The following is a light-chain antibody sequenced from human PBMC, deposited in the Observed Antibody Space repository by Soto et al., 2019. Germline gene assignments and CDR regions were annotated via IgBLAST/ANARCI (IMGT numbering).Light chain of an antibody. V-gene: IGLV2-23*01. CDR1: SSDVGNYNL. CDR3: CSYSRSNFV. Sequence: QSALTQPASVSGSPGQSITISCTGTSSDVGNYNLVSWYQQHPGKAPKLMIYEDIERLAGLSDCFSGSKAGNTASLTISGLQAADEADTYCCSYSRSNFVFGTGNKLTDL. CDR2: EDI. J-gene: IGLJ1*01.